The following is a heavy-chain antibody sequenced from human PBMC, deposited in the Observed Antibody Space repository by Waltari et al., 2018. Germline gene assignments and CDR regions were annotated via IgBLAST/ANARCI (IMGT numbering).Heavy chain of an antibody. Sequence: EVQLVESGGGLIQPGGSTRLSCLASGFTFSTFWMNWVRQAPGKGLVWVSRIRSDGSGTTYVDSVRGRFTTSRDNTRNTLYLDMNDLRADDTAVYYCANHRPGGLGMGVWGQGTTVTVSS. CDR1: GFTFSTFW. J-gene: IGHJ6*02. D-gene: IGHD2-15*01. CDR2: IRSDGSGT. CDR3: ANHRPGGLGMGV. V-gene: IGHV3-74*01.